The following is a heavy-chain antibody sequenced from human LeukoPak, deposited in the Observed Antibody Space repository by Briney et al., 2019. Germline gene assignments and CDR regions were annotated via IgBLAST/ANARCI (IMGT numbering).Heavy chain of an antibody. V-gene: IGHV1-2*02. J-gene: IGHJ4*02. D-gene: IGHD3-9*01. CDR2: INLNSGGT. CDR3: ARAVYDILTGYYGPADY. Sequence: ASVKVSCKASGYTFTGYYMHWVRQAPGQGLEWMGWINLNSGGTNYAQKFQGRVTMTRDTSISTAYMELSRLRSGDTAVYYCARAVYDILTGYYGPADYWGQGTLVTVSS. CDR1: GYTFTGYY.